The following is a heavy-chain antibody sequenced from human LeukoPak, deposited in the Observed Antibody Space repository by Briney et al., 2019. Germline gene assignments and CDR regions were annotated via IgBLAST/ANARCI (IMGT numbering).Heavy chain of an antibody. CDR1: GFTFSNAW. J-gene: IGHJ4*02. CDR3: ARDLDY. CDR2: IKGDGTRK. Sequence: GGSLRLSCAASGFTFSNAWMTWVRQAPGKGLEWLANIKGDGTRKNYVDSVKGRFTISRDNAKNSLYLQMNSLRAEDTAVYYCARDLDYWGQGTLVTVSS. V-gene: IGHV3-7*03.